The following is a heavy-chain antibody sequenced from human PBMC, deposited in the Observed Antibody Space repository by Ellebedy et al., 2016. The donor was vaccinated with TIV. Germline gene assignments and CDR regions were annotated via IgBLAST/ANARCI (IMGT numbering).Heavy chain of an antibody. V-gene: IGHV1-46*01. J-gene: IGHJ3*02. CDR2: INPSGGST. CDR1: GYTFSTYY. D-gene: IGHD6-19*01. CDR3: ARANGWKNFFDI. Sequence: AASVKVSCKASGYTFSTYYMHWVRQAPGQGPEWMGMINPSGGSTSFAQDFQGRVTITRDMSTSTVYMELSSLRSEDTAVYYCARANGWKNFFDIWGQGTVVTVSS.